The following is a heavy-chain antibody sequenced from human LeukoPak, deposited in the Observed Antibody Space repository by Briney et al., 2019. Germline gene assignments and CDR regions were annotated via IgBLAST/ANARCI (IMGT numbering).Heavy chain of an antibody. J-gene: IGHJ4*02. CDR3: ARMDRSSSSGDY. V-gene: IGHV3-74*01. CDR2: INSDGSST. D-gene: IGHD6-6*01. CDR1: GFTFSSYW. Sequence: GGSLRFSCAASGFTFSSYWMHWVRQAPGKGLVWFSRINSDGSSTSYADSVKGRFTISRDNAKNTLYLQMNSLRAEDTAVYYCARMDRSSSSGDYWGQGTLVTVSS.